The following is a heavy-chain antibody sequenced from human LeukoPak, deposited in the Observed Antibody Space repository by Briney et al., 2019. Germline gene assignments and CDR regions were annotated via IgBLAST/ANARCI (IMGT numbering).Heavy chain of an antibody. J-gene: IGHJ5*02. CDR2: IVDSEKI. D-gene: IGHD5-18*01. Sequence: KPSQTLSVTCTVSGASVSSGRYYWSWIRQHPGKGLEWIAYIVDSEKIYYNPSLKSRLILSLDTSENQFSLNLSSMTAADTAVYFCASGYGSGWFDAWGQGTLVAVSS. CDR1: GASVSSGRYY. V-gene: IGHV4-31*03. CDR3: ASGYGSGWFDA.